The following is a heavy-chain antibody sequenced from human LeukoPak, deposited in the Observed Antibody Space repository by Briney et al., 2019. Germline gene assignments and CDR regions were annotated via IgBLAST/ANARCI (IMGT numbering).Heavy chain of an antibody. J-gene: IGHJ4*02. D-gene: IGHD6-19*01. CDR1: GGSISSGGYY. V-gene: IGHV4-31*03. Sequence: SQTLSLTCTVSGGSISSGGYYWSWIRQHPGKGLEWIGHIYYSGSTYHNPSLKSRVTISVDTSKNQFSLKLSSVTAADTAVYYCASRSSLDTSSGWYYDYWGQGPLVTVSS. CDR2: IYYSGST. CDR3: ASRSSLDTSSGWYYDY.